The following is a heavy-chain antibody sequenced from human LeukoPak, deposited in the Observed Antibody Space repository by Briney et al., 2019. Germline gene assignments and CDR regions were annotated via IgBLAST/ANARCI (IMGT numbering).Heavy chain of an antibody. V-gene: IGHV3-30*18. CDR3: AKGRYCINGVCPLYYYFYMDV. CDR2: ISYDGSNK. J-gene: IGHJ6*03. D-gene: IGHD2-8*01. CDR1: GFTFSSYG. Sequence: GGSLRLSCATSGFTFSSYGMHWVRQAPGKGLEWVAVISYDGSNKYYADSMKGRFTISRDNSKNTLYLQMNSLRPEDTAVYYCAKGRYCINGVCPLYYYFYMDVWGKGTTVTVSS.